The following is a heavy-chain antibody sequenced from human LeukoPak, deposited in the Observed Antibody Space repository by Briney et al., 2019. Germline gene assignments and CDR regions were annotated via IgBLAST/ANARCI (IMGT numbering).Heavy chain of an antibody. J-gene: IGHJ4*02. CDR3: ARGFRSVTTWGYFDY. D-gene: IGHD4-17*01. Sequence: GGSLRLSCAASGFTFSSYAMSWVRQAPGKGLEWVSAISGSGGSTYYADSVKGRFTISRDNSRNTLSLQMNSLRVDDTAVYYCARGFRSVTTWGYFDYWGQGALVTVSS. CDR1: GFTFSSYA. V-gene: IGHV3-23*01. CDR2: ISGSGGST.